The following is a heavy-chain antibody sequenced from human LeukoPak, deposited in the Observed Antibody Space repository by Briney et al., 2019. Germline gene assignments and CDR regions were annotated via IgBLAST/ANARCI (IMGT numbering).Heavy chain of an antibody. CDR1: GGSISNYY. CDR3: ARRLVVVNDAFDI. D-gene: IGHD3-22*01. J-gene: IGHJ3*02. V-gene: IGHV4-59*01. CDR2: IYYSGST. Sequence: SETLSLTCTVSGGSISNYYWGWIRQPPGKGVEWIGYIYYSGSTNYNASLKSRVTISVDTSKIQFSLKLSSVTAADTAVYYCARRLVVVNDAFDIWGQGTMVTVSS.